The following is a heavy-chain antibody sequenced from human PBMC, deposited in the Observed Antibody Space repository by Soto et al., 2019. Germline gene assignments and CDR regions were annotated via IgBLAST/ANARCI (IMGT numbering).Heavy chain of an antibody. D-gene: IGHD2-21*02. J-gene: IGHJ6*02. CDR3: VHSRCGGDCLRSYSSHYYYGMDV. CDR2: IYWDDDK. Sequence: QITLKESGPTLVKPTQTLTLTCTFSGFSLSTGGLGVGWIRQPPGAALEWLALIYWDDDKRYSPSLRSRLTITNDSSKNPVVLIMTNMDPVDTATYYCVHSRCGGDCLRSYSSHYYYGMDVWGQGTTVTVSS. V-gene: IGHV2-5*02. CDR1: GFSLSTGGLG.